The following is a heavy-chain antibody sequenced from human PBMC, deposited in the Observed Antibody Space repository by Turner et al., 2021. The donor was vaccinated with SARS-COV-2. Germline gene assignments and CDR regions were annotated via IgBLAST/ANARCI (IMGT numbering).Heavy chain of an antibody. D-gene: IGHD3-16*02. CDR2: MSSGGRTT. CDR3: AREIVASTYAFDF. V-gene: IGHV3-30*03. J-gene: IGHJ3*01. Sequence: QGQLVVSGGGVVPPWKTLRLSCAASGFAFNTYGMHCVRQAPDKGLEWVDFMSSGGRTTYHADSVTGRFSISRDDSSNTLFLQMSSLTTEDTSVYYCAREIVASTYAFDFWGQGTLVIISS. CDR1: GFAFNTYG.